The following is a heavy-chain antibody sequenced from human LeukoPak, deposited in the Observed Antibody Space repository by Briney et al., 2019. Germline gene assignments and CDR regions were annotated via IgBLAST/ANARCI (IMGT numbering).Heavy chain of an antibody. Sequence: GGSLRLSCAASGFTLSSYAMHWVRQAPGKGLEWVAVISHDGSNKYYADSVKGRFTISRDNSENTLYLEMNSLRAEDTAMNYCARGGHYDSSANYFDFWGQGTLVTVSS. D-gene: IGHD3-22*01. CDR3: ARGGHYDSSANYFDF. V-gene: IGHV3-30-3*01. J-gene: IGHJ4*02. CDR1: GFTLSSYA. CDR2: ISHDGSNK.